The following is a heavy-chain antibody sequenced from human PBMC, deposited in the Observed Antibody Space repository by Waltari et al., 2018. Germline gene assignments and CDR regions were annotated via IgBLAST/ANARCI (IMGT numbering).Heavy chain of an antibody. CDR1: GASISSSY. Sequence: QVLLQESGPGLVKPSETLSLTCTVSGASISSSYWSWIRQPPGKGLEWIGYIYYSGSTNYGPTLNSRVPISIDTSNHHFSLKLTSVTAADTAVYYCARLVSGAVYHDYWGQGALVTVSS. CDR2: IYYSGST. J-gene: IGHJ4*02. D-gene: IGHD6-19*01. CDR3: ARLVSGAVYHDY. V-gene: IGHV4-59*08.